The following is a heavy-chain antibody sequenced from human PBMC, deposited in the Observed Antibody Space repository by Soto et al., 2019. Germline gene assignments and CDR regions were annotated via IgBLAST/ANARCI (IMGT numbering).Heavy chain of an antibody. CDR2: IIPILAIA. V-gene: IGHV1-69*02. CDR1: GGTFSSYT. D-gene: IGHD1-26*01. Sequence: ASVKVSCKASGGTFSSYTISWVRQAPGQGLQWMGRIIPILAIANYAQKFQGRVTITADKSTSTAYMELSSLRSEDTAVYYCASSATTADYYGMDVWGQGTTVTVSS. J-gene: IGHJ6*02. CDR3: ASSATTADYYGMDV.